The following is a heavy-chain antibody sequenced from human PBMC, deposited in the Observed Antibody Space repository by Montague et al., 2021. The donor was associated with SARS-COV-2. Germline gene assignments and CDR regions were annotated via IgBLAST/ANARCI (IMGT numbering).Heavy chain of an antibody. CDR2: TYYRSKWYN. CDR3: TSGREGNYNVMDV. D-gene: IGHD1-1*01. CDR1: GDSVSSNSAT. Sequence: CAISGDSVSSNSATWNWVRQPPSRGLEWLGRTYYRSKWYNDYAVSVRGRVTINPDTSKNQFSLQLNSVTPEDTAIYYCTSGREGNYNVMDVWGQGTTVTVSS. J-gene: IGHJ6*02. V-gene: IGHV6-1*01.